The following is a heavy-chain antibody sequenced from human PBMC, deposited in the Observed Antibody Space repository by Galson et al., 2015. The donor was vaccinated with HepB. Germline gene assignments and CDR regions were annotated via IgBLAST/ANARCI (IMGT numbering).Heavy chain of an antibody. CDR3: ASGPDTPFDY. J-gene: IGHJ4*02. Sequence: SLRLSCAASGFTFSSSTMSWVRQAPGKGLEWVSGIRGSDGSTYYADSVKGRFTISRDNSKNTLYMQMNSLTAEDTAVYYCASGPDTPFDYWGQGIPVTVSS. D-gene: IGHD1-14*01. V-gene: IGHV3-23*01. CDR1: GFTFSSST. CDR2: IRGSDGST.